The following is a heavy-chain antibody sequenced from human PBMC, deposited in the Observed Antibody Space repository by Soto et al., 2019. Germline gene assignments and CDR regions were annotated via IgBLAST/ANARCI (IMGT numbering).Heavy chain of an antibody. CDR2: IYYSGST. J-gene: IGHJ4*02. CDR3: ARQGDYGDFYFDY. D-gene: IGHD4-17*01. V-gene: IGHV4-39*01. Sequence: QLQLQESGPGLVKPSETLSLTCTVSGGSISSSSYYWGWIRQPPGKGLEWIGSIYYSGSTYYNPSLKSRVTIFVDTSKNQYSLKLSSVTAADTAVYYCARQGDYGDFYFDYWGQGTLVTVSS. CDR1: GGSISSSSYY.